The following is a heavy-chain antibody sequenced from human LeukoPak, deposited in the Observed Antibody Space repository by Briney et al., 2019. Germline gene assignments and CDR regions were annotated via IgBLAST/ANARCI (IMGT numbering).Heavy chain of an antibody. J-gene: IGHJ4*02. D-gene: IGHD3-22*01. CDR1: GFTFSSYA. CDR2: ISYDGSNK. Sequence: GGSLRLCCAASGFTFSSYAMHWVRQAPGKGLEWVAVISYDGSNKYYVDSVKGRLTISRDNSKNTLYLQMNSLRAEDTAVYYCAKEPSSGYYKGPFDYWGQGTLVTVSS. CDR3: AKEPSSGYYKGPFDY. V-gene: IGHV3-30*18.